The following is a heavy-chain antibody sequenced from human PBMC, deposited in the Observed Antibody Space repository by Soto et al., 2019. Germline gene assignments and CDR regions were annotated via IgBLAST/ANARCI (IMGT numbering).Heavy chain of an antibody. CDR1: GFTFSTYS. V-gene: IGHV3-21*01. D-gene: IGHD5-18*01. CDR2: ISSSSGYI. J-gene: IGHJ6*02. CDR3: ARVRSYSYGQGYGMDV. Sequence: ESGGGPVKPGGSLRLSCAASGFTFSTYSMNWVRQAPGKGLEWVSSISSSSGYIYYADSVKGRFTISRDDAKNSLSLQMNSLRAEDTAVYYCARVRSYSYGQGYGMDVWGQGTTVTVSS.